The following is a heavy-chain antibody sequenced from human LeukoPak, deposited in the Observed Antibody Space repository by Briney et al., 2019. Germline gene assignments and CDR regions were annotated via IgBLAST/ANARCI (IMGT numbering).Heavy chain of an antibody. CDR2: IYSGGST. CDR3: ARVVYSGGYSQGFDI. V-gene: IGHV3-66*01. D-gene: IGHD3-22*01. J-gene: IGHJ3*02. Sequence: GGSLRLSCAASGLTVSGNFMSWVRQAPGKGPEWVSVIYSGGSTYYADSVKGRFSISRDSSKNTLYLLMNSLRAEDTAVYYCARVVYSGGYSQGFDIWGQGTMVTVSS. CDR1: GLTVSGNF.